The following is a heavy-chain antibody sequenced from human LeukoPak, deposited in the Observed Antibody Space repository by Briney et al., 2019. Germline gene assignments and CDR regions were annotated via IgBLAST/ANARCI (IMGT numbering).Heavy chain of an antibody. CDR2: IIPIFGTA. CDR3: ARGDYYDSSGYYWPCFDY. Sequence: GASVKVSCKASGGTFSSYAISWVRQAPGQGLEWMGRIIPIFGTANYGQKFQGRVTITTDESTSIAYMELSSLRSEDTAVYYCARGDYYDSSGYYWPCFDYWGQGTLVTVSS. V-gene: IGHV1-69*05. J-gene: IGHJ4*02. D-gene: IGHD3-22*01. CDR1: GGTFSSYA.